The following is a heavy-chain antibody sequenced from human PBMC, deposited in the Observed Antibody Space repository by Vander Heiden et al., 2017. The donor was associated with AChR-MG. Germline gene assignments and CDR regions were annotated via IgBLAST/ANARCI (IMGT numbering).Heavy chain of an antibody. D-gene: IGHD6-13*01. Sequence: QVQLQQWGAGLLKPSETLSLTCAVYGGSFSGYFWSWIRQPPGKGLEWIGEINHSGSNNYNPSLKSRVTRAGDTSKNQFSLKLSSVNAADKDVYYCARGLIAAAGTPHYYYYYDMDVWGQGNTVTVSS. J-gene: IGHJ6*02. V-gene: IGHV4-34*01. CDR1: GGSFSGYF. CDR3: ARGLIAAAGTPHYYYYYDMDV. CDR2: INHSGSN.